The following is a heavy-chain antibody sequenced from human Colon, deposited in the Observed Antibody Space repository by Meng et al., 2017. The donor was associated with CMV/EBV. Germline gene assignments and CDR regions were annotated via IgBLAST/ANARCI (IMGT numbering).Heavy chain of an antibody. CDR1: GNILSGDY. Sequence: KISCKASGNILSGDYIHWVRQAPGQGLDWVGMVSLIGERPKYAQKFQGRVTMTRDTSTSTFYMELSSLVSEDTAVYYCARMFAASSGWFDPWGQGTLVTVSS. CDR3: ARMFAASSGWFDP. V-gene: IGHV1-46*01. J-gene: IGHJ5*02. CDR2: VSLIGERP. D-gene: IGHD6-6*01.